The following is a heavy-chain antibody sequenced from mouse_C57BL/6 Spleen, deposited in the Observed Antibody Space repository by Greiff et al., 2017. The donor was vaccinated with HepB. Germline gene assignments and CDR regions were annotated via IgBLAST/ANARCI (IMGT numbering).Heavy chain of an antibody. Sequence: VQLQQSGPELVKPGASVKISCKASGYTFTDYYMNWVKQSHGKSLEWIGDINPNNGGTSYNQKFKGKATLTVDKSSSTAYMELRSLTSEDSAVYYCARREGLRRYFDYWGQGTTLTVSS. D-gene: IGHD2-2*01. J-gene: IGHJ2*01. CDR3: ARREGLRRYFDY. CDR2: INPNNGGT. CDR1: GYTFTDYY. V-gene: IGHV1-26*01.